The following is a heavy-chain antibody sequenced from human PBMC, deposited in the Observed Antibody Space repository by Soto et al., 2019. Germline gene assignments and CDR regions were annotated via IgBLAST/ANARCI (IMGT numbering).Heavy chain of an antibody. Sequence: GQSRKIARQGSGYSITSYSMGWVRQMPGKGLEWMGIIYPGDSDTRYSPSFQGQVTISADKSISTAYLQWSSLKASDTAMYYCARQNIAVAGDVFDIWGQGTTVPVSS. J-gene: IGHJ3*02. CDR3: ARQNIAVAGDVFDI. V-gene: IGHV5-51*01. CDR1: GYSITSYS. CDR2: IYPGDSDT. D-gene: IGHD6-19*01.